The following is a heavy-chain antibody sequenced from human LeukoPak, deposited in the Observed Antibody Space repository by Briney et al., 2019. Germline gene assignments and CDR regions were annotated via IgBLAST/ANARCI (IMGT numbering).Heavy chain of an antibody. CDR3: ARGDCSGGSCYLSLTAIDY. CDR2: ISASSNTI. V-gene: IGHV3-48*01. CDR1: GSTFSSYS. J-gene: IGHJ4*02. Sequence: GGSVRLSCAASGSTFSSYSMNWVRQAPGKGLEWVSYISASSNTIYYADSVKGRFTISRDNAKNSLYLQMNSLRAEDTAVYYCARGDCSGGSCYLSLTAIDYWGQGTLVTVSS. D-gene: IGHD2-15*01.